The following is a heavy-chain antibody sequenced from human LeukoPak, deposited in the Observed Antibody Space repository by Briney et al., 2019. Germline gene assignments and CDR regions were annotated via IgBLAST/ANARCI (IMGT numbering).Heavy chain of an antibody. CDR3: ARRPRGAYYYDSSGYYRPFDY. J-gene: IGHJ4*02. V-gene: IGHV4-34*01. CDR2: INRSGST. CDR1: GGSFSGYY. D-gene: IGHD3-22*01. Sequence: SETLSLTCAVYGGSFSGYYWSWIRQPPGKGLEWIGEINRSGSTNYNPSLKSRVTISVDTSKNQFSLKLSSVTAADTAVYYCARRPRGAYYYDSSGYYRPFDYWGQGTLVTVSS.